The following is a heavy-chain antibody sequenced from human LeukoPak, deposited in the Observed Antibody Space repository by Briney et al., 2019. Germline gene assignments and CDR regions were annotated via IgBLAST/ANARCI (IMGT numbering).Heavy chain of an antibody. J-gene: IGHJ4*02. Sequence: VASVKVSCKASGGTFSSYAISWVRQAPGQGLEWMGGITPIFGTANYAQKFQGRVTITTDESTSTAYMELSSLRSEDTAVYYCARESDAGAFDYWGQGTLVTVSS. CDR2: ITPIFGTA. V-gene: IGHV1-69*05. CDR1: GGTFSSYA. CDR3: ARESDAGAFDY. D-gene: IGHD7-27*01.